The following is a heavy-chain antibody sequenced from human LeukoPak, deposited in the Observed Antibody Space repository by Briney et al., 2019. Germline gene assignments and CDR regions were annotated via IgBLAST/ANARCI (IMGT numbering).Heavy chain of an antibody. CDR3: AKLTLLGYCSGGSCYDRRVFDY. Sequence: GGSLRLSCAASGFTFSSYAMSWVRQAPGKGLEWVSAISGSGGSTYYADSVKGRFTISIDNSKNTLYLQMNSLRAEDTAVYYCAKLTLLGYCSGGSCYDRRVFDYWGQGTLVTVSS. CDR2: ISGSGGST. D-gene: IGHD2-15*01. J-gene: IGHJ4*02. CDR1: GFTFSSYA. V-gene: IGHV3-23*01.